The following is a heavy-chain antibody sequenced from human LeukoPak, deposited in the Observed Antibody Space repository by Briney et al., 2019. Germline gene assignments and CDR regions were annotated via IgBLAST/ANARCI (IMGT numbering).Heavy chain of an antibody. D-gene: IGHD3-16*02. Sequence: GGSLRLSCAASGFTFSSYSMNWVRQAPGKGLEWVSSISSSSSYICNADSVKGRFTISRDNAKNSLYLQMNSLRAEDTAVYYCARDIGRGITFGGVIVGGQGTLVTVSS. CDR3: ARDIGRGITFGGVIV. V-gene: IGHV3-21*01. CDR1: GFTFSSYS. J-gene: IGHJ4*02. CDR2: ISSSSSYI.